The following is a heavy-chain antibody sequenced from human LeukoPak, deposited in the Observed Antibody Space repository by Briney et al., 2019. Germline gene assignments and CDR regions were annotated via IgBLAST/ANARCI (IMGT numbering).Heavy chain of an antibody. CDR1: GVSINTCCYY. J-gene: IGHJ4*02. CDR2: KYYSGST. V-gene: IGHV4-61*01. Sequence: SETPSLTRDVSGVSINTCCYYWTWTRQPPGKGLEWIGYKYYSGSTRYNSSLRSRLTISLDSSKNQFSLRLTSVTAADTAVYYCARGRSYGFDFDSWGPGTLVIVSS. D-gene: IGHD5-18*01. CDR3: ARGRSYGFDFDS.